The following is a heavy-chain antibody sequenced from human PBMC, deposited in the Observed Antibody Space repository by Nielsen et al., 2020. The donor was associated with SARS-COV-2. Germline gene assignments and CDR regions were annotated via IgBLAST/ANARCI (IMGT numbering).Heavy chain of an antibody. J-gene: IGHJ4*02. CDR1: GYTLTELS. CDR3: ARGSGRDGYNSPPCY. CDR2: FDPEDGET. V-gene: IGHV1-24*01. Sequence: ASVKVSCKVSGYTLTELSMHWVRQAPGKGLEWMGGFDPEDGETIYAQKFQGRVTMTEDTSTDTAYMELSSLRSEDTAVYYCARGSGRDGYNSPPCYWGQGTLVTVSS. D-gene: IGHD5-24*01.